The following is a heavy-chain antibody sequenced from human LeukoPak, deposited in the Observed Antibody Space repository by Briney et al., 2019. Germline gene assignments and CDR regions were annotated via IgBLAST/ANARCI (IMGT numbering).Heavy chain of an antibody. CDR3: AKDIAQGYTFGSIEQDY. J-gene: IGHJ4*02. Sequence: GGSLRLSCAVSGLTFSRYAMSWVRQAPGKGLEWVSAISESGSGTYYADSVKGRFTIARDNSKDTLSLQMNSLRAEDTAVYYCAKDIAQGYTFGSIEQDYWGQGTLVTVSS. CDR2: ISESGSGT. V-gene: IGHV3-23*01. CDR1: GLTFSRYA. D-gene: IGHD5-18*01.